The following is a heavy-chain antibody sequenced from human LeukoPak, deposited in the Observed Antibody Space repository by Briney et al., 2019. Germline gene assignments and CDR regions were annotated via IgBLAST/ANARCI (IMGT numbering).Heavy chain of an antibody. CDR3: ARVGGSSGWYHRPGGPYELDY. D-gene: IGHD6-19*01. Sequence: GGSLRLSCAASGFTFSSYEMNWVRQAPGKGLEWVSYICSSGSTIYYADSVKGRFTISRDNAKNSLYLQMNSLRAEDTAVYYCARVGGSSGWYHRPGGPYELDYWGQGTLVTVSS. V-gene: IGHV3-48*03. CDR1: GFTFSSYE. CDR2: ICSSGSTI. J-gene: IGHJ4*02.